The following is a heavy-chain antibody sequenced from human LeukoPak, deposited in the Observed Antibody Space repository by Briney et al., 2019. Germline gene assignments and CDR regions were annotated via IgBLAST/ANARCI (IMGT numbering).Heavy chain of an antibody. CDR2: INHEGGGI. CDR3: ATYINWVAGDV. Sequence: GGSLRLSCAASGFTFSSCGMHWVRQVPGQGLEWVAHINHEGGGIQYVDSVKGRFTISRDNAKGSVYLQMNSLRAEDTAIYHCATYINWVAGDVWGQGTTVIVSS. V-gene: IGHV3-7*01. J-gene: IGHJ6*02. CDR1: GFTFSSCG. D-gene: IGHD1-1*01.